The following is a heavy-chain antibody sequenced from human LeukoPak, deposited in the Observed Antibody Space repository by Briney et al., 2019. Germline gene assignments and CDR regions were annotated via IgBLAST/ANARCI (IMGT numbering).Heavy chain of an antibody. CDR3: AKAPWYYYDSSGYQKNGLAFDI. J-gene: IGHJ3*02. CDR2: ISGSGGST. D-gene: IGHD3-22*01. Sequence: PGGSLRLSCAASGFTFSNYAMSWVRQAPGKGLEWVSAISGSGGSTYYADSVKGRFTISRDNSKNTLYLQMNSLRAEDTAVYYCAKAPWYYYDSSGYQKNGLAFDIWGQGTMVTVSS. V-gene: IGHV3-23*01. CDR1: GFTFSNYA.